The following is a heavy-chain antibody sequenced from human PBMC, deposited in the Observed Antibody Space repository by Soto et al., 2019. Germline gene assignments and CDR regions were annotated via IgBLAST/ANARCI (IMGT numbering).Heavy chain of an antibody. J-gene: IGHJ4*02. V-gene: IGHV3-21*01. D-gene: IGHD1-26*01. CDR2: ISSSSSYI. CDR1: GFTFSSYG. CDR3: ARELRDSGSYSDY. Sequence: GWSLRLSCAASGFTFSSYGMHWVRQAPGKGLEWVSSISSSSSYIYYADSVKGRFTISRDNAKNSLYLQMNSLRAEDTAVYYCARELRDSGSYSDYWGQGTLVTVSS.